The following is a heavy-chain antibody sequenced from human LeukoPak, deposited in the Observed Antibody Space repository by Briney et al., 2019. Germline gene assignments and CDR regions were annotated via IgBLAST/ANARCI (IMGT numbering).Heavy chain of an antibody. D-gene: IGHD6-13*01. V-gene: IGHV1-2*02. Sequence: ASVKVSCKASGYTFTGYYMHWVRQAPGQGLEWMGWINPNSGGTNYAQKFQGRVTMTRDTSISTAYMELSRLRSDDTAVYYCARGMAAAGTNFDYWGQGTLVTVSS. CDR2: INPNSGGT. J-gene: IGHJ4*02. CDR3: ARGMAAAGTNFDY. CDR1: GYTFTGYY.